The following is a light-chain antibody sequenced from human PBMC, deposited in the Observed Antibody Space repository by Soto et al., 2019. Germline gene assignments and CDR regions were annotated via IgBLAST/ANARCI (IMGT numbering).Light chain of an antibody. CDR2: GAS. Sequence: EIVMTQSPATLSVSPGERATLSCRASQSVSTNLAWYQQKPGQAPRLLIYGASTRATGIPARFSGSGSGTEFTLTISSLQSEDFAVYYCHQSNNWPYTFGQGTKLEIK. CDR1: QSVSTN. CDR3: HQSNNWPYT. J-gene: IGKJ2*01. V-gene: IGKV3-15*01.